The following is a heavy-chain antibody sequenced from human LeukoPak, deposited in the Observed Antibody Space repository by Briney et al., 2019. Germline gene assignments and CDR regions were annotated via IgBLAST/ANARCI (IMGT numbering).Heavy chain of an antibody. CDR1: GYTFTSYG. V-gene: IGHV1-18*01. D-gene: IGHD4-17*01. CDR2: ISAYNGNT. CDR3: ASNPPLYGDYDWFDP. Sequence: EASVKVSCKASGYTFTSYGISWVRQAPGQGLEWMGWISAYNGNTNYAQKLQGRVTMTTDTSTSTAYMELRSLRSDDTAVYYCASNPPLYGDYDWFDPWGQGTLVTVSS. J-gene: IGHJ5*02.